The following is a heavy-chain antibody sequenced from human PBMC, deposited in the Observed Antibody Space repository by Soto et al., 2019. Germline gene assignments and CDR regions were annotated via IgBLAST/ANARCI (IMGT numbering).Heavy chain of an antibody. J-gene: IGHJ5*02. CDR2: INHSGST. D-gene: IGHD6-13*01. Sequence: PSETLSLTCAVYGGSFSGYYWSWIRQPPGKGLEWIGEINHSGSTNYNPSLKSRVTISVDTSKNQFSLKLSSVTAADTAVYYCARDHSSSWYGGRDNWFDPWGQGTLVTVSS. CDR3: ARDHSSSWYGGRDNWFDP. V-gene: IGHV4-34*01. CDR1: GGSFSGYY.